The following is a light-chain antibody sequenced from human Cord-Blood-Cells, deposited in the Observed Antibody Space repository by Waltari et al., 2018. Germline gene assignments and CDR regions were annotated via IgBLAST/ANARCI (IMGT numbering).Light chain of an antibody. J-gene: IGLJ2*01. CDR1: SSDVGGYNY. CDR3: SSYAGSNNFDVV. Sequence: GSPGQSVTISCTGTSSDVGGYNYVSWYQQHPGKAPKLMIYEVSKRPSGVPDRFSGSKSGNTASLTVSGLQAEDEADYYCSSYAGSNNFDVVFGGGTKLTVL. CDR2: EVS. V-gene: IGLV2-8*01.